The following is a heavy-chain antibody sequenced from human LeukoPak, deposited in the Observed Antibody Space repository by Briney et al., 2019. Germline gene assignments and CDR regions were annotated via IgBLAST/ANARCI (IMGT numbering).Heavy chain of an antibody. V-gene: IGHV3-66*01. CDR3: ARKSDSLMLRGGDC. CDR2: IYSGGTT. J-gene: IGHJ4*02. D-gene: IGHD3-10*01. Sequence: GGSLRLSCAASEFSVSSNYMTWVRQAPGKGLECVSIIYSGGTTDYADSVRGRFTISRDNSKNTLYLQMDRLRVEDTAVYYCARKSDSLMLRGGDCWGQGTLVTVSS. CDR1: EFSVSSNY.